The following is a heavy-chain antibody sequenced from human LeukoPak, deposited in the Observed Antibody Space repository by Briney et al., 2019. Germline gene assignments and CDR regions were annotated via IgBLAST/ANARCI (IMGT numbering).Heavy chain of an antibody. D-gene: IGHD5-18*01. Sequence: ASVKVSCKASGYTFTGYYMHWVRQAPGQGLEWMGRINPNSGGTNYAQKFQGRVTITADESTSTAYMELSSLRSEDTAVYYCARGLLGYSYGLFDYWGQGTLVTVSS. CDR2: INPNSGGT. CDR1: GYTFTGYY. J-gene: IGHJ4*02. CDR3: ARGLLGYSYGLFDY. V-gene: IGHV1-2*06.